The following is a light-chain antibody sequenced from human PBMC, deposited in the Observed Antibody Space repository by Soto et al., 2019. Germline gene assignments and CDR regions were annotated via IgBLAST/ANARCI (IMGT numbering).Light chain of an antibody. J-gene: IGKJ1*01. CDR1: QTISSC. CDR3: QHYNSYSEA. CDR2: KAS. Sequence: IRITQSPATLSGDVEDRVTISCRASQTISSCLAWYQQKPGKAPKLLIYKASTLKSGVPSRFSGSGSGTEFTLTISSLQPDDFATYYCQHYNSYSEAFGQGTKVDIK. V-gene: IGKV1-5*03.